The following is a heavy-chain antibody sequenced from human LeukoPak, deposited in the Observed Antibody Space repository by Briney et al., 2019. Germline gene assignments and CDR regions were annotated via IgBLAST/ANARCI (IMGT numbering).Heavy chain of an antibody. D-gene: IGHD3-10*01. CDR1: GYTFTSYG. Sequence: GASVKVSCKASGYTFTSYGISWVRQAPGQGLEWMGWISAYNGNTNYAQKLQGRVTMTTDTSTSTAYMELRSLRSDDTAVYYCAREVDCGSGSYAFDIWGQGTMVTVSS. V-gene: IGHV1-18*01. J-gene: IGHJ3*02. CDR2: ISAYNGNT. CDR3: AREVDCGSGSYAFDI.